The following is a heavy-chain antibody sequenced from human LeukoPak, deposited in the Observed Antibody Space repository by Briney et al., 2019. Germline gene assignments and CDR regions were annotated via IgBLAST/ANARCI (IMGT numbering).Heavy chain of an antibody. Sequence: GRSLRLSCAASGFTFGSYGMHWVRQAPGKGLEWVAIIWFDGSNKYYANSAKGRFTISRDNSKTTMYPQMNSLRAEDTAVYYCARDGKVADSSSPAEEGPFDYWGQGTLVTVSS. CDR2: IWFDGSNK. J-gene: IGHJ4*02. V-gene: IGHV3-33*01. CDR1: GFTFGSYG. CDR3: ARDGKVADSSSPAEEGPFDY. D-gene: IGHD6-6*01.